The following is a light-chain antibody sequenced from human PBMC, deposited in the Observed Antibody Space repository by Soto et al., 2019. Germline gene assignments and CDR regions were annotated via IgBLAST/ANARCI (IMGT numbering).Light chain of an antibody. CDR3: SSYTSSSSIYV. CDR2: EVS. CDR1: SSDVGAYNY. J-gene: IGLJ1*01. Sequence: QSALTQPASVSGSPGQSITISCTGTSSDVGAYNYVSWYQQHPGKAPKLMIYEVSNRPSGVSNRFSGSKSGNTASLTSSGLQAEDEADYYCSSYTSSSSIYVFGTGTKLTVL. V-gene: IGLV2-14*01.